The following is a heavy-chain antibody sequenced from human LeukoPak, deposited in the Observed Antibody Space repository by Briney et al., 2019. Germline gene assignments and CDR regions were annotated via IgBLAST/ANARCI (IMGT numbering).Heavy chain of an antibody. J-gene: IGHJ4*02. D-gene: IGHD1-14*01. CDR3: ARTIGLLLNQYYFDY. V-gene: IGHV4-59*02. CDR2: IYYTGT. Sequence: SETLSLTCAVSGGSVTDYYWSWIRQSPGKGLEWIGYIYYTGTSYNPSLKSRVTISADTSKNQFSLKLCSVTAADTAVYYCARTIGLLLNQYYFDYWGQGTLVTVSS. CDR1: GGSVTDYY.